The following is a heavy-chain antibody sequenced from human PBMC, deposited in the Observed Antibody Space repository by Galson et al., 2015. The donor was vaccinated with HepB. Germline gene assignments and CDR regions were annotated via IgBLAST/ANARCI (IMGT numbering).Heavy chain of an antibody. D-gene: IGHD3-10*01. V-gene: IGHV1-8*01. CDR1: GYTFTSYD. CDR3: ARGVHTVGEAFDI. J-gene: IGHJ3*02. Sequence: SVKVSCKASGYTFTSYDINWVRQATGQGLEWMGWMNPNSGNTGYAQKFQGRVTMTRNTSISTAYMELSSLRSEDTAVYYCARGVHTVGEAFDIWGQGTMVTVSS. CDR2: MNPNSGNT.